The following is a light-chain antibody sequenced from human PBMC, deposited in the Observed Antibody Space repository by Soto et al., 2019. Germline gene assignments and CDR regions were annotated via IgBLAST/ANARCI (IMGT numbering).Light chain of an antibody. CDR2: AAS. CDR3: QQLNSYPPFT. V-gene: IGKV1-9*01. CDR1: QGISSY. J-gene: IGKJ3*01. Sequence: DIQLTQSPSFLSASVGDRVTITCRASQGISSYLAWYQQKPGKAPKLLIYAASTLQSGVPSRFSGSGSGTEFPLTISRLQPEDFATYCCQQLNSYPPFTFGPGTKVDIK.